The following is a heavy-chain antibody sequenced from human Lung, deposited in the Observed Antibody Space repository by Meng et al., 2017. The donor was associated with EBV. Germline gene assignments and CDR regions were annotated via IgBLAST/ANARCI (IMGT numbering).Heavy chain of an antibody. CDR1: GLTFSDYS. Sequence: QVQLVESGGGLVKPGESLRLSCVASGLTFSDYSMSWIRQAPGKGLEWVSSIRSRSTTIDYADSVKGRFTISRDNGKESLFLHMNSLRAEDTAVYYCARGRSGSYFDDWGQGTLVTVSS. CDR3: ARGRSGSYFDD. D-gene: IGHD1-26*01. CDR2: IRSRSTTI. V-gene: IGHV3-11*01. J-gene: IGHJ4*02.